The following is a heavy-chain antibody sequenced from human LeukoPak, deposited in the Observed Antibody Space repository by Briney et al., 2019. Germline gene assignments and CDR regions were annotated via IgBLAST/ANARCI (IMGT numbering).Heavy chain of an antibody. V-gene: IGHV1-2*02. CDR2: IYPDSGGT. J-gene: IGHJ4*02. CDR3: ARVVGYGDYPFDY. CDR1: GYTFSGHY. D-gene: IGHD4-17*01. Sequence: VASVKVSCKASGYTFSGHYMHWVRHAPGQGLEWMGWIYPDSGGTNYAQKFQGRVTMTRDTSISTAYMELSRLRSDDTAVYYCARVVGYGDYPFDYWGQGTLVTVSS.